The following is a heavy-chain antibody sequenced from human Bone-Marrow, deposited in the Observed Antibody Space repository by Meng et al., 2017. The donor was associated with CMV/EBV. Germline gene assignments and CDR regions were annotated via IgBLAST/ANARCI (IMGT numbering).Heavy chain of an antibody. CDR3: ARDMGVAVCSSTSCYPIYYYYGMDV. V-gene: IGHV1-2*02. D-gene: IGHD2-2*01. CDR1: GYTFTGYY. J-gene: IGHJ6*02. Sequence: ASVKVSCKASGYTFTGYYMHWVRQAPGQGLEWMGWINPNSGGTNYAQKFQGRVTMTRDTSISTAYMELSRLRSDDTAVYYCARDMGVAVCSSTSCYPIYYYYGMDVWGQGTTVTVSS. CDR2: INPNSGGT.